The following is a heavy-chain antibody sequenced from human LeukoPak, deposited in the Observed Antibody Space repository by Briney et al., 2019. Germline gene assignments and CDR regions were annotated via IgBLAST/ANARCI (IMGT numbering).Heavy chain of an antibody. J-gene: IGHJ6*02. Sequence: GGSLRLSCAASGFTFSSYWMSWVRQAPGKGLEWVANIKQDGSEKYYVDSVKGRFTISRDNAKNSLYLQMNSLRAEDTAVYYCARADFWEGWNYDYYYGMDVWGQGTTATVSS. V-gene: IGHV3-7*01. D-gene: IGHD1-7*01. CDR1: GFTFSSYW. CDR3: ARADFWEGWNYDYYYGMDV. CDR2: IKQDGSEK.